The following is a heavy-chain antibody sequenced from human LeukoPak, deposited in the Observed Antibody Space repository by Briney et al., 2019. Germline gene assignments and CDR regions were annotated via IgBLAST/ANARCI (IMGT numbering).Heavy chain of an antibody. V-gene: IGHV3-33*08. CDR2: IWYDGSNK. D-gene: IGHD2-15*01. CDR1: GFTFSSYA. CDR3: ARDRVVVVVAATRSNYYYYGMDV. Sequence: GGSLRLSCAASGFTFSSYAMRWVRQAPGKGLEWVAVIWYDGSNKYYADSVKGRFTISRDYSKNTLYLQMNSLRAEDTAVYYCARDRVVVVVAATRSNYYYYGMDVWGKGTTVTVSS. J-gene: IGHJ6*04.